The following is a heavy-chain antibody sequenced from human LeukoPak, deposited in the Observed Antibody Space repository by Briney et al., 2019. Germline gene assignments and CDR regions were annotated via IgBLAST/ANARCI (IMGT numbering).Heavy chain of an antibody. CDR2: INQDGSEK. Sequence: GGSLRLSCAASGFTVSSYYMSWVRQAPGKGLEWVANINQDGSEKYYVDSVKGRFTISRDHAKNSLFLQMNSLRAEDTAVYYCAGDVYWGQGTLVTVSS. CDR3: AGDVY. J-gene: IGHJ4*02. CDR1: GFTVSSYY. V-gene: IGHV3-7*01.